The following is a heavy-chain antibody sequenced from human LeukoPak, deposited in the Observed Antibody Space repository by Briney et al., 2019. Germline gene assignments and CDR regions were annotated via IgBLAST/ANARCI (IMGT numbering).Heavy chain of an antibody. V-gene: IGHV3-7*01. J-gene: IGHJ6*02. CDR1: GFTFSSYE. CDR3: ATYTHWVAGDV. Sequence: GGSLRLSCAASGFTFSSYEMSWVRQAPGKGLEWVANMNQDGSAKDYVDSVKGRFTISRDNARNSLYLQMSSLRAEDTAVYYCATYTHWVAGDVWGQGTTVTVSS. D-gene: IGHD3-16*01. CDR2: MNQDGSAK.